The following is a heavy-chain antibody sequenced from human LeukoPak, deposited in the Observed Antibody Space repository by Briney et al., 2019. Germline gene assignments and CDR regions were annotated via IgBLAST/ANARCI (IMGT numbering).Heavy chain of an antibody. CDR3: ASGMQPDGDY. CDR1: GYTFTSYG. CDR2: ISAYNGNT. Sequence: ASVKVSCKASGYTFTSYGISWVRQAPGQGLEWMGWISAYNGNTNYAQKFQGRVTMTRDTSISTAYMELSRLRSDDTAVYYCASGMQPDGDYWGQGTLVTVSS. J-gene: IGHJ4*02. V-gene: IGHV1-18*01. D-gene: IGHD1-14*01.